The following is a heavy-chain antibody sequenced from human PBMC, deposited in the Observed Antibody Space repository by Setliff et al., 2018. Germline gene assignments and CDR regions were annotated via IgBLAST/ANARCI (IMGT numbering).Heavy chain of an antibody. CDR3: ARGFGYAAWYYLDY. Sequence: MHWVRQAPGKGLEWVSRIHSDGTTTAYADSVRGRVTISRDNAKNTLYLQMNSLRVEDTAVYYCARGFGYAAWYYLDYWGQGTLVTVSS. D-gene: IGHD2-2*03. J-gene: IGHJ4*02. V-gene: IGHV3-74*01. CDR2: IHSDGTTT.